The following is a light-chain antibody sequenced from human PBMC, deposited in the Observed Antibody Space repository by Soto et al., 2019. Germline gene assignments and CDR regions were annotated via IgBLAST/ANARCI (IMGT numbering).Light chain of an antibody. J-gene: IGKJ4*01. V-gene: IGKV1-33*01. CDR2: DAS. Sequence: DIQMTQSPSSLSASVGDRVTITCQPSQDISNYLNWYQQKPGKAPKLLIYDASNLETGVPSRFSGSGSGTDLTFTISSLQPEDIATYYCQQYDNLPLTFGGGTKVEIK. CDR3: QQYDNLPLT. CDR1: QDISNY.